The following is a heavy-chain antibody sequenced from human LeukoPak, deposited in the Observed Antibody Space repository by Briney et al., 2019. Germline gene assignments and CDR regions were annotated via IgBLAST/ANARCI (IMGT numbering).Heavy chain of an antibody. Sequence: GGSLRLPCSASGFTFSNYGMHWVRQAPGKGLEWVAFIRSDGSSEYYADSVKGRVTISRDNHRSTLYLQMNSLRAEDTAVYYCVSPYMPRGAKVSFDCWGQGTLVTVSS. CDR2: IRSDGSSE. CDR3: VSPYMPRGAKVSFDC. D-gene: IGHD1-26*01. CDR1: GFTFSNYG. J-gene: IGHJ4*02. V-gene: IGHV3-30*02.